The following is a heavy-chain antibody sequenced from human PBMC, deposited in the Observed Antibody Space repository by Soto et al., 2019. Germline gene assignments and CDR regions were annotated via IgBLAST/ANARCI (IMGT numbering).Heavy chain of an antibody. V-gene: IGHV5-51*01. Sequence: PGESLKISCDSPGYSFTTYWITWVRQKPGKGLEWMGSFHPGESDTRYSPSFQGQVTISADRSLTTAYLQWSSLQAADTATYYCARHEATYYNFDGMDVWGQGTTVTVSS. CDR2: FHPGESDT. J-gene: IGHJ6*02. CDR3: ARHEATYYNFDGMDV. CDR1: GYSFTTYW. D-gene: IGHD3-10*01.